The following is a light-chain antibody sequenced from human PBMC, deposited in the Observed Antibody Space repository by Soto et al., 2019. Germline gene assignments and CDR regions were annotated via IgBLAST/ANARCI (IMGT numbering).Light chain of an antibody. CDR3: QHYGSSRT. Sequence: EIVLTQCPGTVSLSPGERATLSCRASQSVSSSYLAWYQQKPGQAPRLLIYGASSRATGIPDRFSGSGSGTDFTLTISRLEPEDFAVYYCQHYGSSRTFGQGTKVEIK. CDR1: QSVSSSY. V-gene: IGKV3-20*01. CDR2: GAS. J-gene: IGKJ1*01.